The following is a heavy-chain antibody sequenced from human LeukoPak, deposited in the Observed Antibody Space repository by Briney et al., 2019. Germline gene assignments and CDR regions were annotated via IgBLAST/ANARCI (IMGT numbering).Heavy chain of an antibody. D-gene: IGHD5-12*01. V-gene: IGHV3-30*04. J-gene: IGHJ5*02. CDR3: ARSTSGLYSWFDP. Sequence: RGGSLRLSCAASGFTFSSYAMQWVRQAPGKGLEWVAVISYDGSNKYYADSVKGRFTISRDNSKNTLYLQMNSLRAEDTAVYYCARSTSGLYSWFDPWGQGTLVTVSS. CDR2: ISYDGSNK. CDR1: GFTFSSYA.